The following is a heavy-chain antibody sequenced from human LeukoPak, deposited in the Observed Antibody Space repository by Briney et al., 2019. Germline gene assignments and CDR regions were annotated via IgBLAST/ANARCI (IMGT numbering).Heavy chain of an antibody. D-gene: IGHD3-3*01. V-gene: IGHV4-59*08. CDR1: GGSISSYY. CDR3: ASSYYDFWSGFPDYFDY. J-gene: IGHJ4*02. Sequence: PSETLSLTCTVSGGSISSYYWSWIRQPPGKGLEWIGYIYYSGSTNYNPSLKSRVTISVDTSKNQFSLKLSSVTAADTAVYYCASSYYDFWSGFPDYFDYWGQGTLVTVSS. CDR2: IYYSGST.